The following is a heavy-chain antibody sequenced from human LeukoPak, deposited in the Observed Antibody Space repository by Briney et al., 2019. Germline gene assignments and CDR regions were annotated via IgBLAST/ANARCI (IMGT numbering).Heavy chain of an antibody. CDR3: SRGPTTIFGVVYDY. CDR2: INHSGSA. Sequence: SETLSLTCAVYGGSFSGYYWSWIRQPPGKGLEWIGEINHSGSANYNPSLKRRVTISVDTSNNQFSLNLTSVPPATTAVDFCSRGPTTIFGVVYDYWGQGALVTVSS. J-gene: IGHJ4*02. V-gene: IGHV4-34*01. CDR1: GGSFSGYY. D-gene: IGHD3-3*01.